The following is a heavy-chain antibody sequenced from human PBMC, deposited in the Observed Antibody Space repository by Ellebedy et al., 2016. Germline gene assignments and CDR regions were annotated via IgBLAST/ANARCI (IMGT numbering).Heavy chain of an antibody. D-gene: IGHD4-17*01. CDR2: ITPILGIA. Sequence: ASVKVSCKASGGTFSSYAISWVRQAPGQGLEWMGRITPILGIANYAQKFQGRVTITADKSTSTAYMELSSLRSEDTAVYYCATGMTTVTTADYWGQGTLVTVSS. V-gene: IGHV1-69*04. CDR3: ATGMTTVTTADY. J-gene: IGHJ4*02. CDR1: GGTFSSYA.